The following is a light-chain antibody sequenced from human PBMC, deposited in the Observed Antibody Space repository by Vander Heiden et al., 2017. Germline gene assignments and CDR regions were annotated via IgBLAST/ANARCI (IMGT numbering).Light chain of an antibody. V-gene: IGKV1-5*03. CDR1: QSISSW. J-gene: IGKJ2*01. CDR2: NAS. CDR3: QQYNSYSGT. Sequence: DIQMTQSPSTLSASVGDRVTITCRASQSISSWLAWYQQKPGKTPTLLMYNASSLERGVPSRFSGSGSGTEYTLTISSLQPDDFATYYCQQYNSYSGTFGQGTKLEIK.